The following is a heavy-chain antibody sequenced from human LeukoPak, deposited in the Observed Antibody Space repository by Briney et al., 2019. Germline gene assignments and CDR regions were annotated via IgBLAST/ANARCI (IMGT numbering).Heavy chain of an antibody. CDR2: ISWNSGSI. CDR3: AKDSSGYDSGAFDI. CDR1: GFTFDDYA. V-gene: IGHV3-9*03. J-gene: IGHJ3*02. Sequence: PGGSLRLSCAASGFTFDDYAMHWVRQAPGEGLEWVSGISWNSGSIGYADSVKGRFTISRDNTKNSLYLQMNSLRAEDMALYYCAKDSSGYDSGAFDIWGQGTMVTVSS. D-gene: IGHD5-12*01.